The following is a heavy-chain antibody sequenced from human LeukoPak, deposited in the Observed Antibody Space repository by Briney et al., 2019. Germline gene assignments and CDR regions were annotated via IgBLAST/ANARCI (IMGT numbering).Heavy chain of an antibody. Sequence: PSETLSLTCTGAGGSVSSGSYYWSWIRQPPGKGLEWIGYIYYSGSTNYNPSLKSRVTISVDTSKNQFSLKLSSVTAADTAVYYCASYNYYDSSWAFDIWGQGTMVTVSS. CDR1: GGSVSSGSYY. CDR3: ASYNYYDSSWAFDI. CDR2: IYYSGST. J-gene: IGHJ3*02. V-gene: IGHV4-61*01. D-gene: IGHD3-22*01.